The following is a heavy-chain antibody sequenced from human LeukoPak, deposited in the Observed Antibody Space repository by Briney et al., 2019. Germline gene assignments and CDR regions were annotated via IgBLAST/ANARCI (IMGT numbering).Heavy chain of an antibody. CDR2: IKHDGSER. D-gene: IGHD2-15*01. V-gene: IGHV3-7*01. CDR1: GLKNKFW. Sequence: GGSLRLSCAASGLKNKFWMSWVRQAPGKGLEWVANIKHDGSERNYVDSVKGRFTISRDNATNSVFLQMKGLRAEDMAVYYCATQQDLEYDISPGGYYFDSWGQGILVTVSS. J-gene: IGHJ4*02. CDR3: ATQQDLEYDISPGGYYFDS.